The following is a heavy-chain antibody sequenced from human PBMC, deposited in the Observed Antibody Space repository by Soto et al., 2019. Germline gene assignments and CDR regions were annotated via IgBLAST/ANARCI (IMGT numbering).Heavy chain of an antibody. CDR2: VDPADGET. V-gene: IGHV1-69-2*01. CDR1: GNTFSDYS. CDR3: ATGDCTTPICYFRTYDVDV. J-gene: IGHJ6*02. Sequence: ASVKVSCKVPGNTFSDYSMHWFRQAPGKGLEWMGLVDPADGETIYAERFQGRVTVTADTSTDTAYMDLSSLTSEDTAVYYCATGDCTTPICYFRTYDVDVWGQGTTVTVSS. D-gene: IGHD2-8*01.